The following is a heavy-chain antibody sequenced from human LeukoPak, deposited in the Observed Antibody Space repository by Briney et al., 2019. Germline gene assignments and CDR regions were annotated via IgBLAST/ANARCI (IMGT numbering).Heavy chain of an antibody. CDR3: ARPSLGGSESSYYYFAMDV. Sequence: GESLRISCKGSGYSFTNYWITWVRQMPGKGLEWMGRIDPSDSYTNYSPSFQGHVTISADKSISTAYLQWSSLKASDTAIYYCARPSLGGSESSYYYFAMDVWGQGTTVTVSS. CDR1: GYSFTNYW. V-gene: IGHV5-10-1*01. D-gene: IGHD3-10*01. J-gene: IGHJ6*02. CDR2: IDPSDSYT.